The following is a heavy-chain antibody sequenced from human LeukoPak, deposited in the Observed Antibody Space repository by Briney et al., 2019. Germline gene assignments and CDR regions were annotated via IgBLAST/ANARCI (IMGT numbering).Heavy chain of an antibody. CDR3: ARDRYYYDSSGYYYGPPLN. D-gene: IGHD3-22*01. V-gene: IGHV1-2*02. CDR2: INPSSGAT. CDR1: GYTFTDYF. J-gene: IGHJ4*02. Sequence: ASVKVSCKTSGYTFTDYFMHWVRQAPGQGLEGMGWINPSSGATNFAPKFQGRVTMTRDTSISTAYMELSRLRSDDTAVYYCARDRYYYDSSGYYYGPPLNWGQGTLVTVSS.